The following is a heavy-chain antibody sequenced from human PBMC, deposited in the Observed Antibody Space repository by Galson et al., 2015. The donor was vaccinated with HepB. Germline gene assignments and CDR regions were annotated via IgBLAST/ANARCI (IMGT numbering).Heavy chain of an antibody. D-gene: IGHD6-13*01. Sequence: SLRLSCAASGFTFSDYHMSWIRQAPGKGLEWVSYISSSGSTIYYADSVKGRFTISRDNAKNSLYLQMNSLRAEDTAVYYCARVTAGWVDAFDIWGQGTMVTVSS. J-gene: IGHJ3*02. V-gene: IGHV3-11*01. CDR2: ISSSGSTI. CDR1: GFTFSDYH. CDR3: ARVTAGWVDAFDI.